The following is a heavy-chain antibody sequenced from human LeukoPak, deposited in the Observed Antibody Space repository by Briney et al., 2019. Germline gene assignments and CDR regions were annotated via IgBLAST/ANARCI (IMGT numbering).Heavy chain of an antibody. D-gene: IGHD3-22*01. Sequence: SVKVSCKASGGTFSSYAISWVRQAPGQGLEWMGGIIPIFGTANYAQKLQGRVTMTTDTSTSTAYMELRSLRSDDTAVYYCARVEESSGYPYPDDYWGQGTLVTVSS. CDR3: ARVEESSGYPYPDDY. J-gene: IGHJ4*02. V-gene: IGHV1-69*05. CDR2: IIPIFGTA. CDR1: GGTFSSYA.